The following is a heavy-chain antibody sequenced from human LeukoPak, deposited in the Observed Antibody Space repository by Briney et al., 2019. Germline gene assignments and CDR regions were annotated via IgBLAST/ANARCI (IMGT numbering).Heavy chain of an antibody. CDR1: GFIVSSNY. CDR3: ATYYYDSSGYLHFDY. CDR2: IYSGGST. Sequence: PGGSLRLSCAASGFIVSSNYMSWVRQAPGKGLEWVSVIYSGGSTYYADSVKGRFTISRDNSKNSLYLQMNSLRAEDTAVYYCATYYYDSSGYLHFDYWGQGTLVTVSS. D-gene: IGHD3-22*01. J-gene: IGHJ4*02. V-gene: IGHV3-53*01.